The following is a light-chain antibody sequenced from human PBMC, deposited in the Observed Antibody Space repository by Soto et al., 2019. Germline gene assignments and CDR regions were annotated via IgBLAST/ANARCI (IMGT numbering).Light chain of an antibody. CDR1: QSVSASQ. Sequence: TQSPGTLSLSPGQRATLSCRTSQSVSASQLAWYQHKPGQAPRLLIYSASTRATGIPARFTGTGSGTEFILTINSLQSEDFAVYYCQQYSKWPITFGQGTRLEIK. CDR2: SAS. J-gene: IGKJ5*01. V-gene: IGKV3-15*01. CDR3: QQYSKWPIT.